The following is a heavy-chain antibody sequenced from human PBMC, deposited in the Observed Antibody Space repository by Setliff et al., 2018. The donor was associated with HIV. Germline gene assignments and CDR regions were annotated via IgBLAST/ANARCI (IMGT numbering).Heavy chain of an antibody. CDR2: TTPIFGKA. J-gene: IGHJ4*02. V-gene: IGHV1-69*05. D-gene: IGHD2-15*01. CDR1: GGTFSTYT. Sequence: GASVKVSCKASGGTFSTYTVSWVRQAPGQGFEWMGGTTPIFGKADYAQKFQGRVTITTDESTSTVYMEVRSLGFEDTAVYYGARVNYCGGGSCLKVDMWGQGTLVTVSS. CDR3: ARVNYCGGGSCLKVDM.